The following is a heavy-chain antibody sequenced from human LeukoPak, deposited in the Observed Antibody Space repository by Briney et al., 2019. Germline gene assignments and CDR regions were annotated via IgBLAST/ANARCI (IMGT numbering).Heavy chain of an antibody. D-gene: IGHD6-19*01. V-gene: IGHV3-43*02. CDR1: GFTFDDYA. CDR3: AKGRQWLIHY. CDR2: ISGDGGST. Sequence: GGSLRLSCAASGFTFDDYAMHWVRQAPGKGLEWVSLISGDGGSTSYADSVKGRLTISRDNSRNSLYLQMDSLTTEDTALDYCAKGRQWLIHYWGQGTLVTVSS. J-gene: IGHJ4*02.